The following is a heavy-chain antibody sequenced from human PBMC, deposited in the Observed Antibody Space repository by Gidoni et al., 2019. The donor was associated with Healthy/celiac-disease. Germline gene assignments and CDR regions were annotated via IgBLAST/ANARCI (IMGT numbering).Heavy chain of an antibody. Sequence: QVPLVQSGAEVKKPGSSVKVSCTASGGTFSSYAISWVRQAPGQGLEWRGGIIPIVGTANYAQKFQGRVTITADESTSTAYMELSSLRAEDTAVYYCARSRRDYYDSSGYYWYFDLWGRGTLVTVSS. J-gene: IGHJ2*01. CDR3: ARSRRDYYDSSGYYWYFDL. V-gene: IGHV1-69*01. CDR1: GGTFSSYA. CDR2: IIPIVGTA. D-gene: IGHD3-22*01.